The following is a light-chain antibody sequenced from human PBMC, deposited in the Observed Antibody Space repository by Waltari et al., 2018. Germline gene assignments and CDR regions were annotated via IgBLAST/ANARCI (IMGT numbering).Light chain of an antibody. Sequence: DIQMTQCPSSLSASVGDRVTITCQASQDISDFLNGYHQRPGKAPNVVIYDASNLETGVPARFSGSGSGKDFTFTISNLQPADIGTYYCQQYDALPYTFGQGTKLEI. V-gene: IGKV1-33*01. J-gene: IGKJ2*01. CDR3: QQYDALPYT. CDR1: QDISDF. CDR2: DAS.